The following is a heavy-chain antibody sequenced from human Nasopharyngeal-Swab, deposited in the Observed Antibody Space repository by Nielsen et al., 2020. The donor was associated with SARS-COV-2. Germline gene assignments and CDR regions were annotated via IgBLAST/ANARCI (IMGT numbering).Heavy chain of an antibody. CDR3: ARGSTFAIFGVVQWSGWFDP. CDR1: GGSVSNYY. CDR2: IYTSGST. Sequence: SETLSLTCAVYGGSVSNYYWSWIRQPAGKGLEWIGRIYTSGSTNYNPSLKSRVTISVDTSKNQFSLKLSSVTAADTAVYYCARGSTFAIFGVVQWSGWFDPWGQGTLVTVSS. J-gene: IGHJ5*02. D-gene: IGHD3-3*01. V-gene: IGHV4-59*10.